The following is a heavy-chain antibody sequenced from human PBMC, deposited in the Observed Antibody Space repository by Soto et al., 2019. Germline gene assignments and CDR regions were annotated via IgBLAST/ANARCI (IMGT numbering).Heavy chain of an antibody. D-gene: IGHD3-10*01. CDR1: GGTFSSYT. J-gene: IGHJ3*02. Sequence: SVKVSCKASGGTFSSYTISWVRQAPGQGLEWMGRIIPILGIANYAQKFQGRVTITADKSTSTAYMELSSLRSEDTAVYYCARDITMVRGVITAGYAFDIWGQGTMVTVSS. CDR2: IIPILGIA. CDR3: ARDITMVRGVITAGYAFDI. V-gene: IGHV1-69*04.